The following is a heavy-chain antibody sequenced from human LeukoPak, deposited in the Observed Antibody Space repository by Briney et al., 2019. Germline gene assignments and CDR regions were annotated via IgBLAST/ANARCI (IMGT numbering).Heavy chain of an antibody. CDR1: GGSISSGSYY. CDR2: IYTSGST. V-gene: IGHV4-61*02. CDR3: ARDYISSGWTNFDY. D-gene: IGHD6-19*01. Sequence: SQTLSLTCTVSGGSISSGSYYWSWIRQPAGKGLEWIGRIYTSGSTNYNPSLKSRVTISVDTSKNQFSLRLSSVTAADTAVYYCARDYISSGWTNFDYWGQGTLVTVSS. J-gene: IGHJ4*02.